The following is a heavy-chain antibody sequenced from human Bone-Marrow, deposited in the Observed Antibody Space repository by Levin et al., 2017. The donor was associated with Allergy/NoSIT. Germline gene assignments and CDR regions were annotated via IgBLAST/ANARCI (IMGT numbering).Heavy chain of an antibody. V-gene: IGHV3-66*02. CDR2: IYSGGGT. CDR1: GFTVSSNY. D-gene: IGHD3-10*01. CDR3: ATVNYISGSSL. J-gene: IGHJ4*02. Sequence: SGGSLRLSCAASGFTVSSNYMKWVRQAPGKGLEWVSVIYSGGGTYYTNSVKGRFTISRDSSKNTLYLQMNSLKPEDTAVYYCATVNYISGSSLWGQGTLVTVSS.